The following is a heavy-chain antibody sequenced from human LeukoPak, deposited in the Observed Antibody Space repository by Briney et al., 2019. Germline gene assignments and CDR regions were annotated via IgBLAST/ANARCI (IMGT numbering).Heavy chain of an antibody. V-gene: IGHV4-31*03. CDR3: ARDAAPISTSWAGYYYYYMDV. Sequence: SETLSLTCTACGGSISSGGYYWSWIRQHPGKGLEWIGYIYYSGSTYYNPSLKSRVTISVDTSKNQFSLKLSSVTAADTAVYYCARDAAPISTSWAGYYYYYMDVWGKGTTVTVSS. CDR2: IYYSGST. J-gene: IGHJ6*03. CDR1: GGSISSGGYY. D-gene: IGHD2-2*01.